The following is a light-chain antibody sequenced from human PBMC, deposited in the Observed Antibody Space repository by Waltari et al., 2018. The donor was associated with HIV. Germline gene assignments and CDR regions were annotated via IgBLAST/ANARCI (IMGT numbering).Light chain of an antibody. CDR1: NSGMKT. V-gene: IGLV3-21*03. CDR3: QVWEPTSDHVV. Sequence: SYVLTQETSVSVAPGKTARITCVGNNSGMKTVHWYQRKPGQAPVRVMYDDSNRPSGIPERFSGSNSGNTATLTINRVEVGDEADYYCQVWEPTSDHVVFGGGSRLIVL. J-gene: IGLJ2*01. CDR2: DDS.